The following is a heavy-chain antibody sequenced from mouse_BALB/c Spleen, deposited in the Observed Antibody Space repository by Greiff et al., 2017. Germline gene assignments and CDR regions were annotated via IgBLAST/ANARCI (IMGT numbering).Heavy chain of an antibody. Sequence: QVQLQQSGAELARPGASVKMSCKASGYTFTSYTMHWVKQGPGQGLEWIGYINPSSGYTNYNQKFKDKATLTADKSSSTAYMQLSSLTSEDSAVYYCARTVVDYFDYWGQGTTLTVSS. CDR1: GYTFTSYT. D-gene: IGHD1-1*01. J-gene: IGHJ2*01. CDR2: INPSSGYT. CDR3: ARTVVDYFDY. V-gene: IGHV1-4*01.